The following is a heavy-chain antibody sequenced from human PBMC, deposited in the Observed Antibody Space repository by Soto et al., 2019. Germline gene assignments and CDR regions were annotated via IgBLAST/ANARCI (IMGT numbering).Heavy chain of an antibody. V-gene: IGHV4-34*01. J-gene: IGHJ5*02. CDR3: ARPSSGYHPQGFDP. CDR2: INHSGST. Sequence: PSETLSLTCAGYGGSFSGYYWSWIRQPPGKGLEWIGEINHSGSTNYNPSLKSRVTISVDTSKNQFSLKLSSVTAADTAVYYCARPSSGYHPQGFDPWGQRTAVPVSS. D-gene: IGHD3-22*01. CDR1: GGSFSGYY.